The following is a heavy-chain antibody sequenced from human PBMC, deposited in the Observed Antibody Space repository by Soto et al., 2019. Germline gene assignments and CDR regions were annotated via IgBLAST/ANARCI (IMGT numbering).Heavy chain of an antibody. Sequence: PRRSCPSSGVTLCSYGMNWVRQAPGKGLEWVSYINTRSSDFYYADSLKGRFTITRDNAKNSLYMQMNSLRHEDTAVYYFAKGVLMLQGMDVW. D-gene: IGHD2-8*01. V-gene: IGHV3-48*02. CDR1: GVTLCSYG. J-gene: IGHJ6*01. CDR2: INTRSSDF. CDR3: AKGVLMLQGMDV.